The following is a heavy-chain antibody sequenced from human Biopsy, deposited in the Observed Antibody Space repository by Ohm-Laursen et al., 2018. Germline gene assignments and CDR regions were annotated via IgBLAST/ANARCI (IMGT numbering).Heavy chain of an antibody. V-gene: IGHV3-23*01. CDR2: ISDIGSST. Sequence: SLRLSCSASGFTFSNYAMTWVRQAPGKGLECVSAISDIGSSTFYSDSVKGRFTISRDNSKKTLYLQMNSLRAEDTAIYYCAKDQPDLAVVVAAHWYFDLWGRGTLVTVSS. CDR1: GFTFSNYA. CDR3: AKDQPDLAVVVAAHWYFDL. D-gene: IGHD2-15*01. J-gene: IGHJ2*01.